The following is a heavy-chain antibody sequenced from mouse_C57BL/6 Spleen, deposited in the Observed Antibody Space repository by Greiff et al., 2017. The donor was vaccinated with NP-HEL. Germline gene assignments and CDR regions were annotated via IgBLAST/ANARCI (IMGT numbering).Heavy chain of an antibody. J-gene: IGHJ2*01. Sequence: EVQLQESGPGLVKPSQSLSLTCSVTGYSITSGYYWNWIRQFPGNKLEWMGYISYDGSNNYNPSLKNRISITRDTSKNQFFLKLNSVTTEDTATYYCARDLITGDYWGQGTTLTVSS. CDR2: ISYDGSN. CDR3: ARDLITGDY. V-gene: IGHV3-6*01. CDR1: GYSITSGYY. D-gene: IGHD1-1*01.